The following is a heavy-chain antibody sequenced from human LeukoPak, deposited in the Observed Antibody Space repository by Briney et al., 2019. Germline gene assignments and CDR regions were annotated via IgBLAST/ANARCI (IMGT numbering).Heavy chain of an antibody. V-gene: IGHV3-30*18. D-gene: IGHD2-15*01. J-gene: IGHJ4*02. CDR1: GFTFSSYG. CDR2: ISYDGSNK. CDR3: AKGPSVVVAATPDYFDY. Sequence: GGSLRLSCAASGFTFSSYGMHWVRQAPGKGLEWVAVISYDGSNKYYADSVKGRFTISRDNSKNTLYLQMNSLRAEDTAVYYCAKGPSVVVAATPDYFDYWGQGTLVTVSS.